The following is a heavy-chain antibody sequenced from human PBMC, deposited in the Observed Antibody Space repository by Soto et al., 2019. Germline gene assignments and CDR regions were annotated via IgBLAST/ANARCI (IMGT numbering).Heavy chain of an antibody. CDR3: ARVLLGGGSYLVPYYYYGMDV. V-gene: IGHV1-69*13. D-gene: IGHD1-26*01. CDR1: GGTFSSYS. Sequence: SVKVSCKASGGTFSSYSISWLRQAPGQGLEWMGGIIPIFGTANYAQKFQGRVTITADESTSTADMELSSLRSEDTAVYYCARVLLGGGSYLVPYYYYGMDVWGQGTTVTVSS. CDR2: IIPIFGTA. J-gene: IGHJ6*02.